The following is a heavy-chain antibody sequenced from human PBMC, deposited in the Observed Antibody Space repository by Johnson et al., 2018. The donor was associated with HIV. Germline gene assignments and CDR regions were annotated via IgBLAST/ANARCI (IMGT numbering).Heavy chain of an antibody. CDR3: ARGPLFYYSSGLWAFDI. D-gene: IGHD3-10*01. CDR1: GFTFSSFA. V-gene: IGHV3-30*04. J-gene: IGHJ3*02. CDR2: ISDDVSST. Sequence: VQLVESGGGVVRPGRSLRLYCAASGFTFSSFAMHWVRQAPGKGLEWVALISDDVSSTFYVDSVKGRFTISRDNANNTLYLQMSGLSAEDTAVYYCARGPLFYYSSGLWAFDIWGQGTMVTVSS.